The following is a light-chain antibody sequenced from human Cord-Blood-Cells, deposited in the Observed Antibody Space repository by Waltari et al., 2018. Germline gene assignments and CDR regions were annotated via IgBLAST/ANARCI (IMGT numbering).Light chain of an antibody. Sequence: DIVITQSPESLAVSLGERANINCKSSQSVLYSSNNKNYLAWYQQKPGQPPKLLIYWASTRESGVPDRFSGSGSGTDFTLTISSLQAEDVAVYYCQQYYSTPLTFGGGTKVEIK. CDR2: WAS. CDR1: QSVLYSSNNKNY. V-gene: IGKV4-1*01. J-gene: IGKJ4*01. CDR3: QQYYSTPLT.